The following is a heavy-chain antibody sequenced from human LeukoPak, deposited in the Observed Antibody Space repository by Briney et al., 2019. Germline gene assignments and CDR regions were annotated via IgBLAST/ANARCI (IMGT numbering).Heavy chain of an antibody. CDR3: ARGFPDTFVY. Sequence: SQTLSLTCAISGDSVSDNSAAWNWIRQSPSRGLEWLGRTYYRSKWYNEYAVSVRSRITINADTSMNQFSLQLNSVTPEDTAVYYCARGFPDTFVYSGQGTLVTVSS. CDR2: TYYRSKWYN. CDR1: GDSVSDNSAA. V-gene: IGHV6-1*01. J-gene: IGHJ4*02. D-gene: IGHD1-14*01.